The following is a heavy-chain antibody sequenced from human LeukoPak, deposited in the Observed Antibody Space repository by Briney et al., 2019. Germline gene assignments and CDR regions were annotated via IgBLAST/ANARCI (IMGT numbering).Heavy chain of an antibody. CDR2: ISWNSGSI. D-gene: IGHD1-14*01. CDR1: GFTFDDYA. CDR3: ARSGGGYFDY. J-gene: IGHJ4*02. Sequence: GGSLRLSCAASGFTFDDYAMHWVRQAPGKGLEWVSGISWNSGSIGYADSVKGRFTISRDNAKNTLSLQMNSLRAEDTAVYYCARSGGGYFDYWGPGTLVTVSS. V-gene: IGHV3-9*01.